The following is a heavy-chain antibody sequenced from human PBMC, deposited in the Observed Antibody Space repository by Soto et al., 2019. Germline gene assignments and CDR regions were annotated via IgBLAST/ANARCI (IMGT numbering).Heavy chain of an antibody. CDR1: GYTLTELS. D-gene: IGHD5-12*01. CDR3: ATVPPDGYNFDY. Sequence: ASVKVSCKVSGYTLTELSMHWVRQAPGKGLEWMGGFDPEDGETIYAQKFQGRVTMTEDTSTDTAYMELSSLRSGDTAVYYCATVPPDGYNFDYWGQGTLVTVSS. CDR2: FDPEDGET. J-gene: IGHJ4*02. V-gene: IGHV1-24*01.